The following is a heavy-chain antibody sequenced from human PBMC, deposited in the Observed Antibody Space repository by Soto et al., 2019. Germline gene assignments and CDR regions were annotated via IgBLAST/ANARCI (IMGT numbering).Heavy chain of an antibody. Sequence: QVQLVQSGAEVKKPGSSVKVSCKASGGIFSSYAISWLRQAPGQGLEWMGAVIPILGQPYCAQDLQDRVSITADESTRTTYMERSSPRAEDTAVYFCARVGDIGAPPGPDYWGQGTLVTVSS. D-gene: IGHD4-17*01. V-gene: IGHV1-69*01. CDR2: VIPILGQP. J-gene: IGHJ4*02. CDR3: ARVGDIGAPPGPDY. CDR1: GGIFSSYA.